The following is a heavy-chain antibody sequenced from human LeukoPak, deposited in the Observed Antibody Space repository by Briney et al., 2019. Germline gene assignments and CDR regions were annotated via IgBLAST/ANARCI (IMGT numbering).Heavy chain of an antibody. D-gene: IGHD6-19*01. V-gene: IGHV3-7*04. Sequence: GGSLRLSCAASGFTFSSYWMSWVRQAPGKGQEWVANIKQDGSEKYYVDSVKGRFTISRDNAKNSLYLQMNSLRAEDTAVCYCARVPGIAVAGDYWGQGTLVTVSS. CDR2: IKQDGSEK. CDR1: GFTFSSYW. CDR3: ARVPGIAVAGDY. J-gene: IGHJ4*02.